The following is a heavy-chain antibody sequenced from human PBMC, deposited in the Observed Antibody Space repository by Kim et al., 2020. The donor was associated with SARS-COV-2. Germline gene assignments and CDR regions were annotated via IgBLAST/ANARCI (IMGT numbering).Heavy chain of an antibody. CDR3: ASYSLKQTFNRIDYFYGMDV. D-gene: IGHD5-18*01. J-gene: IGHJ6*02. CDR1: GFSFSDAR. Sequence: GGSLRLSCVASGFSFSDARMSWVRQAPGKGLQWLGRIKSKIDDGTTDYAGPVKGRFTISRDDSKSTLYLQMNNLQMEDTAVYFCASYSLKQTFNRIDYFYGMDVWGQGTTVTVAS. CDR2: IKSKIDDGTT. V-gene: IGHV3-15*01.